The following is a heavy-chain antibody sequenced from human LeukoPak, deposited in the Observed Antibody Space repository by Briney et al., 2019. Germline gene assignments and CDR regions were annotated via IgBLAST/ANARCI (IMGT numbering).Heavy chain of an antibody. CDR1: GYTFTSYY. D-gene: IGHD3-22*01. CDR3: AREGYYDSSGPTNWFDP. CDR2: INPSGGST. V-gene: IGHV1-46*01. Sequence: ASVKVSCEASGYTFTSYYMHWVRQAPGQGLEWMGIINPSGGSTSYAQKFQGRVTMTRDTSTSTVYMELSSLRSEDTAVYYCAREGYYDSSGPTNWFDPWGQGTLVTVSS. J-gene: IGHJ5*02.